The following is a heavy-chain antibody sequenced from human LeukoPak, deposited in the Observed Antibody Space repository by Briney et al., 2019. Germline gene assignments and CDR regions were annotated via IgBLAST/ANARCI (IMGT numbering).Heavy chain of an antibody. CDR3: AKGKGYGDNGAYYYYGMDV. CDR1: GFTVSSNY. D-gene: IGHD4-17*01. CDR2: IYSGGST. V-gene: IGHV3-53*01. J-gene: IGHJ6*02. Sequence: GGSLRLSCAASGFTVSSNYMSWVRQAPGKGLEWVSVIYSGGSTYYADSVKGRFTISRDKSKNTVYLQMNSLRAEDTAIYYCAKGKGYGDNGAYYYYGMDVWGQGTTVTVSS.